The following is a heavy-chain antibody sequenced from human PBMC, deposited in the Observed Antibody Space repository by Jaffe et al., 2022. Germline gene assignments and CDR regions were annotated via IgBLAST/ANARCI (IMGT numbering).Heavy chain of an antibody. CDR2: INAGNGNT. V-gene: IGHV1-3*01. CDR1: GYTFTSYA. Sequence: QVQLVQSGAEVKKPGASVKVSCKASGYTFTSYAMHWVRQAPGQRLEWMGWINAGNGNTKYSQKFQGRVTITRDTSASTAYMELSSLRSEDTAVYYCARERRRGYCSSTSCYPPNWFDPWGQGTLVTVSS. J-gene: IGHJ5*02. D-gene: IGHD2-2*01. CDR3: ARERRRGYCSSTSCYPPNWFDP.